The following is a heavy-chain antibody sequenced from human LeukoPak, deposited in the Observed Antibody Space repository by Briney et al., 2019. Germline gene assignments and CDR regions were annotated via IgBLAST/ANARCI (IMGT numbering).Heavy chain of an antibody. CDR3: AREQPLGVYFDY. J-gene: IGHJ4*02. V-gene: IGHV3-53*01. CDR1: GFTVSSNY. Sequence: PGGSLRLSCAASGFTVSSNYMNWVRQAPGKGLEWISIIYTGDSTYYADSVKGRFTISRDNSKNTVYLRMNSLRAEDTAVYYCAREQPLGVYFDYWGQGTLVTVSS. CDR2: IYTGDST. D-gene: IGHD6-13*01.